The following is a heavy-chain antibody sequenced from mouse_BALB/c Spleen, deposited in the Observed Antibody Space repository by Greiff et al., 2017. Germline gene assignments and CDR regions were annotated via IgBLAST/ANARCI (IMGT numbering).Heavy chain of an antibody. D-gene: IGHD2-2*01. V-gene: IGHV14-3*02. CDR3: ARGSYYGYDLYWYFDV. J-gene: IGHJ1*01. CDR1: GFNIKDTY. CDR2: IDPANGNT. Sequence: DVQLQESGAELVKPGASVKLSCTASGFNIKDTYMHWVKQRPEQGLEWIGRIDPANGNTKYDPKFQGKATITADTSSNTAYLQLSSLTSEDTAVYYCARGSYYGYDLYWYFDVWGAGTTVTVSS.